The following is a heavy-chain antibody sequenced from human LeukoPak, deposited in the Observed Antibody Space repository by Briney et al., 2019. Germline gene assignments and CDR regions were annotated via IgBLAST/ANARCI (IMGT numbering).Heavy chain of an antibody. CDR2: INSDGSST. V-gene: IGHV3-74*01. Sequence: GGSLRLSCAASGFTISSYWMHWVRQAPGKGLVWVSRINSDGSSTSYADSVKGRFTISRDNAKNTLYLQMNSLRAEDTAVYYCARDSPSYSSSWYFDYWGQGTLVTVSS. J-gene: IGHJ4*02. CDR1: GFTISSYW. D-gene: IGHD6-13*01. CDR3: ARDSPSYSSSWYFDY.